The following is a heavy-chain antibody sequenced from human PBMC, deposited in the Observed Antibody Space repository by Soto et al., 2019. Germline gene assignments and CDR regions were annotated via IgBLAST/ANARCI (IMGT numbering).Heavy chain of an antibody. CDR3: ARDYRRPGHWFDP. CDR1: GFTVSSNY. CDR2: IYSGSTI. D-gene: IGHD7-27*01. V-gene: IGHV3-53*01. J-gene: IGHJ5*02. Sequence: GGSLRLSCAASGFTVSSNYMSWVRQAPGKGLEWVSVIYSGSTIYYADSVKGRFTISRDNAKNSLYLQMNSLRAEDTAVYYCARDYRRPGHWFDPWGQGTLVTVSS.